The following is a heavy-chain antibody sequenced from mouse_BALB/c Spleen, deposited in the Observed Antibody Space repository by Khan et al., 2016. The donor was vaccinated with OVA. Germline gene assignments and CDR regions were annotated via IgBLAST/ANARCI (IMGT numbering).Heavy chain of an antibody. CDR2: ISYSGFT. V-gene: IGHV3-2*02. J-gene: IGHJ2*01. D-gene: IGHD1-1*01. CDR1: GYSITSGYA. Sequence: EVQLQESGPGLVKPSQSLSLTCTVTGYSITSGYAWNWIRQFAGNKLEWMGYISYSGFTNYNPSLKSRISITRDTSKNQVFLQLSSVTTEDTATYYCASNNYYGYYFDYWGQGTTLTVSS. CDR3: ASNNYYGYYFDY.